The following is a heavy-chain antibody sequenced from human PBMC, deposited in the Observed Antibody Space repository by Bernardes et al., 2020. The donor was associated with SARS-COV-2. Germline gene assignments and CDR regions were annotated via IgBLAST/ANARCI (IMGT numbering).Heavy chain of an antibody. CDR3: ALPPTNYDRYAMDI. V-gene: IGHV1-2*02. CDR2: ITPTSGGT. J-gene: IGHJ6*02. CDR1: GYPFTGYY. D-gene: IGHD3-22*01. Sequence: DSLQVSCKASGYPFTGYYIPWVRQAPGQGLEWMGWITPTSGGTTYAQNFQGRVTMTRDTSISTAYLELSGLRFDDTAVYYCALPPTNYDRYAMDIWGQGTTVT.